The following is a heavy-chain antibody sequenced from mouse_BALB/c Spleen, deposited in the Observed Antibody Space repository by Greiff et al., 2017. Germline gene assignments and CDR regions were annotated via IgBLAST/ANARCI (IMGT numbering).Heavy chain of an antibody. J-gene: IGHJ4*01. D-gene: IGHD2-10*01. Sequence: EVMLVESGGGLVQPGGSRKLSCAASGFTFSSFGMHWVRQAPEKGLEWVAYISSGSSTIYYADTVKGRFTISRDNPKNTLFLQMTSLRSEDTAMYYCASRPAYYGNYEGAMDYWGQGTSVTVSS. V-gene: IGHV5-17*02. CDR1: GFTFSSFG. CDR3: ASRPAYYGNYEGAMDY. CDR2: ISSGSSTI.